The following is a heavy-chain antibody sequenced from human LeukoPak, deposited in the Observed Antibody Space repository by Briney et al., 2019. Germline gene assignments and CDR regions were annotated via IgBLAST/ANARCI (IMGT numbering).Heavy chain of an antibody. J-gene: IGHJ4*02. Sequence: ASVKVSCKASGYTFTSYGISWVRQAPGQGLEWMGWISAYNGNTNYAQKLQGRVTMTTDTSTSTAYMELRSLRSDDTAVHYCARAGGYSSSWVRGYYFDYWGQGTLVTVSS. D-gene: IGHD6-13*01. CDR2: ISAYNGNT. CDR3: ARAGGYSSSWVRGYYFDY. CDR1: GYTFTSYG. V-gene: IGHV1-18*01.